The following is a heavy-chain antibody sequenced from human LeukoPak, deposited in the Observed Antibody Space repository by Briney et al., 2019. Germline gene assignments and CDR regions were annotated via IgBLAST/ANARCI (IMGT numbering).Heavy chain of an antibody. J-gene: IGHJ4*02. Sequence: GESLKISCKGSGYSFTSYWIGWVRQMPGKGLECMGIIYRGDSDSDTRYSPSFQGQITISVDKSSNTAYLQWSSLKASDTAMYYCASFSSSSNYFDYWGQGTLVTVSS. V-gene: IGHV5-51*01. CDR1: GYSFTSYW. CDR3: ASFSSSSNYFDY. CDR2: IYRGDSDSDT. D-gene: IGHD2-2*01.